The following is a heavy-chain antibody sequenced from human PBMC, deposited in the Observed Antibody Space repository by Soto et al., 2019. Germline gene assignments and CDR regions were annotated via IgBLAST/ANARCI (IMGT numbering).Heavy chain of an antibody. V-gene: IGHV5-51*01. Sequence: PGESLKISCKGSGYSFTSYWIGWVRQMPGKGLEWMGIIYPGDSDTRYSPSFQGQVTISADKSISTAYLQWSSLKASDTAMYYCARSSYYDILTGYPYYLDYWGQGTLVTVSS. CDR2: IYPGDSDT. J-gene: IGHJ4*02. CDR3: ARSSYYDILTGYPYYLDY. CDR1: GYSFTSYW. D-gene: IGHD3-9*01.